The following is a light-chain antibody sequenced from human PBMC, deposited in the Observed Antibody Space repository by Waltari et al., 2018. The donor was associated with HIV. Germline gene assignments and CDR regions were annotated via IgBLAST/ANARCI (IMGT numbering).Light chain of an antibody. CDR3: QAWDSTNVI. Sequence: SFELAQPPSVSVSPGQTASLPCSRDRMGWPYINWYFHQSGRAPVLVIYQNDKRPSGIAERFSGSKSGNTASLTISGAQAMDEGDYYCQAWDSTNVIFGGGTKLTVL. V-gene: IGLV3-1*01. J-gene: IGLJ2*01. CDR2: QND. CDR1: RMGWPY.